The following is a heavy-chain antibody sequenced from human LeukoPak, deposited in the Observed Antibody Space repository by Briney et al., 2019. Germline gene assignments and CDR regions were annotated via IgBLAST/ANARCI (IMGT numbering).Heavy chain of an antibody. J-gene: IGHJ4*02. Sequence: GGSLRLSCAASGFTFSSYSMNWVRQAPGKGLEWVSSISSSSSYIYYADSVKGRFTISRDNAKNSLYLQMNSLRAEDTAVYYCARDSPRSSRFDYWGQGTLVTVSS. CDR2: ISSSSSYI. CDR3: ARDSPRSSRFDY. V-gene: IGHV3-21*01. D-gene: IGHD6-6*01. CDR1: GFTFSSYS.